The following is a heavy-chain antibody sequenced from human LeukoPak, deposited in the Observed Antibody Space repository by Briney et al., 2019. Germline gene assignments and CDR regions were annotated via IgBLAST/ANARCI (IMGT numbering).Heavy chain of an antibody. Sequence: PGGSLRLSCAASGFIFTTSDMHWLRQAPGKRPEWVAHVTSDGRRKYYADSVQGRFTGSRDNSKNTVYLQMNNLRPDDSAVYNCLKGGWATIGPPKDWGQGTLVSVSS. D-gene: IGHD5-24*01. CDR1: GFIFTTSD. J-gene: IGHJ4*02. CDR3: LKGGWATIGPPKD. CDR2: VTSDGRRK. V-gene: IGHV3-30*02.